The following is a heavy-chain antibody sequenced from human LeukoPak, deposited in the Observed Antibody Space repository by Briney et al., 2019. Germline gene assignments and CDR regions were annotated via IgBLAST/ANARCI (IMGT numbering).Heavy chain of an antibody. V-gene: IGHV5-51*01. CDR3: ARPAAPRFSGWALDI. CDR1: GYSFTSYW. CDR2: IYPGDSDT. J-gene: IGHJ3*02. D-gene: IGHD3-22*01. Sequence: GESLKISCQGSGYSFTSYWIGWVRQMPGKGLEWMGIIYPGDSDTRYSPSFQGQVTISVDKSISTAYLQWSSLKASDTAMYYCARPAAPRFSGWALDIWGQGTMVTVSS.